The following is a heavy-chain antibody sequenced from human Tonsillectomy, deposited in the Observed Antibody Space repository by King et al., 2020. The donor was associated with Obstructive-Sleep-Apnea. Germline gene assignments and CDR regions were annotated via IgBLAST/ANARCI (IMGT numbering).Heavy chain of an antibody. D-gene: IGHD3-10*01. Sequence: VQLVESGGGLVQPGGSLRLSCAASGFTFSSYWMSWVRQAPGKGLEWVAHIKQDGSEKYYVDSVKGRFTISRDNAKNSLYLQMNSLRAEDTAVYYCARGGFGELFRFDYWGQGTLVTVSS. CDR3: ARGGFGELFRFDY. CDR1: GFTFSSYW. CDR2: IKQDGSEK. V-gene: IGHV3-7*01. J-gene: IGHJ4*02.